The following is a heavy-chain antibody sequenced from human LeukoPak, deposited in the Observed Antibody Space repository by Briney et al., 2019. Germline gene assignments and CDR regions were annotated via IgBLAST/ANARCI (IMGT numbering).Heavy chain of an antibody. D-gene: IGHD6-13*01. Sequence: ASVKVSCKASGYTFTGYYMHWVRQAPGQGLEWTGWINPNSGGTNYAQKFQGRVAMTRDTSISTAYMELSRLRSDDTAVYYCARFRVAGGDYYYYMDVWGKGTTVTVSS. CDR3: ARFRVAGGDYYYYMDV. CDR1: GYTFTGYY. CDR2: INPNSGGT. V-gene: IGHV1-2*02. J-gene: IGHJ6*03.